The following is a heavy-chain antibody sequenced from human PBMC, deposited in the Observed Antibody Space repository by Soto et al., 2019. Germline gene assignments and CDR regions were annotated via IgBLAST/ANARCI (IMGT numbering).Heavy chain of an antibody. D-gene: IGHD3-16*01. CDR1: GYTLTELS. CDR3: ATARSRAPLWRFDY. V-gene: IGHV1-24*01. CDR2: FDPEDGET. J-gene: IGHJ4*02. Sequence: GPPVKVSCKVSGYTLTELSMHWVRQAPGKGLEWMGGFDPEDGETIYAQKFQGRVTMTEDTSTDTAYMELSSLRSEDTAVYYCATARSRAPLWRFDYWGQGTLVTVSS.